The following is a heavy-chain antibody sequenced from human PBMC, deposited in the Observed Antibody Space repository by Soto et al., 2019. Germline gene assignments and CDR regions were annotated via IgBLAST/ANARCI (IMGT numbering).Heavy chain of an antibody. V-gene: IGHV4-4*07. J-gene: IGHJ6*02. CDR1: GGSISSYY. Sequence: WETLSLTCTVSGGSISSYYWSWIRQPAGKGLEWIGRIYTSGSTNYNPSLKSRVTMSVDTSKNQFSLKLSSVTAADTAVYYCARESNGWVGYYYYGMDVWGQGTTVTVSS. CDR2: IYTSGST. D-gene: IGHD1-26*01. CDR3: ARESNGWVGYYYYGMDV.